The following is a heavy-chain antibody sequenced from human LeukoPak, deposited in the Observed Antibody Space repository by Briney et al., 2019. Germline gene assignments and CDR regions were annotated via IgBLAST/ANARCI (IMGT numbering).Heavy chain of an antibody. D-gene: IGHD6-13*01. J-gene: IGHJ6*03. CDR2: IRYDGSNK. V-gene: IGHV3-30*02. Sequence: PGGSLRLSCAASGFTFSSYGMHWVRQAPGKGLEWVAFIRYDGSNKYYADSVKGRFTISRDNSKNTLYLQMNSLRAEDTAVYYCARGLAAAGGYYMDVWGKGTTVTVSS. CDR3: ARGLAAAGGYYMDV. CDR1: GFTFSSYG.